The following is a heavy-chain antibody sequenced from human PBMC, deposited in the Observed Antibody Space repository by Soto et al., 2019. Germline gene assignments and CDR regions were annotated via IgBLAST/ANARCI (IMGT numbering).Heavy chain of an antibody. CDR2: ISGSGDTT. CDR1: GFTFSTYA. J-gene: IGHJ4*02. CDR3: AKERSSGWSFDY. Sequence: EVQLLESGGGLVQPGGALRLSGAASGFTFSTYAMNWVRQAPGKGLEWVSAISGSGDTTYYADSVKGRFTVSRDNSKNTLYLQMNSLRAEDTAVFYCAKERSSGWSFDYWGTGTLVTVSS. D-gene: IGHD6-19*01. V-gene: IGHV3-23*01.